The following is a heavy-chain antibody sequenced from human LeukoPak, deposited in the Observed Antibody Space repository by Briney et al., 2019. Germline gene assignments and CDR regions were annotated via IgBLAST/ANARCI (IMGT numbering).Heavy chain of an antibody. J-gene: IGHJ3*02. Sequence: GGSLRLSCAASGFTVSSNYMSWVRQAPGKGLEWVSVIYSGGSTYYADSVKGRFTISRDNSKNTLYLQMNSLRAEDTAVYYCARGGSLLWFGVSRNAFDIWGQGTMVTVSS. CDR2: IYSGGST. CDR3: ARGGSLLWFGVSRNAFDI. CDR1: GFTVSSNY. D-gene: IGHD3-10*01. V-gene: IGHV3-53*01.